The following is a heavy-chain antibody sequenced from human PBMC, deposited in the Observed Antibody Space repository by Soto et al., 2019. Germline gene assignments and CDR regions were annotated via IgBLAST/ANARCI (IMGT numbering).Heavy chain of an antibody. CDR1: GGSLSTYY. D-gene: IGHD2-15*01. CDR2: IYYSGST. CDR3: ARAGGYCSGGSCYSLDS. J-gene: IGHJ4*02. V-gene: IGHV4-59*01. Sequence: PSETLSLPCTVSGGSLSTYYWSWIRQPPGKGLEWIGYIYYSGSTNYNPSLKSRITMSVDTSKIQFSLNLHSVTAADTAVYYCARAGGYCSGGSCYSLDSWGRGALVTVSS.